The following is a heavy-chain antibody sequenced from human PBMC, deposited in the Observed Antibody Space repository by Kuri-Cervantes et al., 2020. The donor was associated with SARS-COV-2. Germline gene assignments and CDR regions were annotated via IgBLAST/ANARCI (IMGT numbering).Heavy chain of an antibody. Sequence: GGSLRLSCAASEFTFSSFGMHWVRQAPGKGLEWVAVVWFDGSRQYYADSVKGRFTISRDNSKNTLYLQMNSLRAEDTAVYYCARDLGEGPTGYWGQGTLVTVSS. CDR1: EFTFSSFG. D-gene: IGHD3-16*01. CDR2: VWFDGSRQ. CDR3: ARDLGEGPTGY. V-gene: IGHV3-33*01. J-gene: IGHJ4*02.